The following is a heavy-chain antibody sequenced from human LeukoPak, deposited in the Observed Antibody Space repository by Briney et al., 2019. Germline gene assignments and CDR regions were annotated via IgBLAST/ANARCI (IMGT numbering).Heavy chain of an antibody. CDR2: IIPIFGTA. CDR3: ATPSSPSGSLYCFDY. V-gene: IGHV1-69*06. CDR1: GGTFSSYA. D-gene: IGHD3-10*01. J-gene: IGHJ4*02. Sequence: ASVKVSCKASGGTFSSYAISWVRQAPGQGLEWMGGIIPIFGTANYAQKFQGRVTITADKSTSTAYMELSSLRSEDTAVYYCATPSSPSGSLYCFDYWGQGTLVTVSS.